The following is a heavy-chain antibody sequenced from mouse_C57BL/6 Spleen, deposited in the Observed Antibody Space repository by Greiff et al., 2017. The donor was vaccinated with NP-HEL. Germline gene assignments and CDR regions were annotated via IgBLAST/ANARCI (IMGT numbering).Heavy chain of an antibody. V-gene: IGHV1-81*01. J-gene: IGHJ2*01. Sequence: QVQLQQSGAELARPGASVKLSCKASGYTFTSYGISWVKQRTGQGLEWIGEIYPRSGNTYYNEKFKGKATLTADKSSSTAYMELRSLTSEDSAVYFCAREEDYDEKAWYFDYWGQGTTLTVSS. CDR2: IYPRSGNT. CDR1: GYTFTSYG. CDR3: AREEDYDEKAWYFDY. D-gene: IGHD2-4*01.